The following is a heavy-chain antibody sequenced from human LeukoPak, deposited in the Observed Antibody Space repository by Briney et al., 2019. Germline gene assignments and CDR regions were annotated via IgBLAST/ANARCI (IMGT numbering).Heavy chain of an antibody. Sequence: GGSLRLSCAASGFSIIGYAMYWVRQAPGKGLEFVASISHDETERYRQSVEGRFTVSRDTSKNTVYLQMNTLRAEDSALYYCTRTGVGYTLGNGLDAWGQGTQVTVSS. V-gene: IGHV3-30*04. J-gene: IGHJ5*02. CDR2: ISHDETER. CDR1: GFSIIGYA. D-gene: IGHD5-18*01. CDR3: TRTGVGYTLGNGLDA.